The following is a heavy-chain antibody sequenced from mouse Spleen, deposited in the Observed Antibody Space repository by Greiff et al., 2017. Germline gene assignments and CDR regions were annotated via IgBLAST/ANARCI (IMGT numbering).Heavy chain of an antibody. CDR1: GYSFTDYN. CDR3: ARLFFYGNYVNYYAMDY. V-gene: IGHV1-39*01. J-gene: IGHJ4*01. D-gene: IGHD2-1*01. CDR2: INPNYGTT. Sequence: EVQGVESGPELVKPGASVKISCKASGYSFTDYNMNWVKQSNGKSLEWIGVINPNYGTTSYNQKFKGKATLTVDQSSSTAYMQLNSLTSEDSAVYYCARLFFYGNYVNYYAMDYWGQGTSVTVSS.